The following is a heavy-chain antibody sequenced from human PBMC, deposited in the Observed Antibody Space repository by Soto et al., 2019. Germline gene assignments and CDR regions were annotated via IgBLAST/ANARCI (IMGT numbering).Heavy chain of an antibody. V-gene: IGHV3-48*01. J-gene: IGHJ5*02. Sequence: EVQLVESGGGLVQPGGSLRVSCAASGFTFSSYSMNWVRQAPGKGLEWVSYISSSSGNIYYADSVKGQFPISRDKAKNSLYLQMNSLRAEDTAVYYCARHPERIAQTGWFDPWGQGTLVTVSS. CDR2: ISSSSGNI. CDR1: GFTFSSYS. D-gene: IGHD6-13*01. CDR3: ARHPERIAQTGWFDP.